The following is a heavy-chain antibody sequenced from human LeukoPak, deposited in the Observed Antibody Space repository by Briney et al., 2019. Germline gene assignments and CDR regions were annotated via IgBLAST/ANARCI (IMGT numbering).Heavy chain of an antibody. J-gene: IGHJ6*02. D-gene: IGHD3-3*01. V-gene: IGHV3-23*01. CDR2: ISGSGSST. CDR1: GFTFSSYA. CDR3: AKEEGDPCDFWSGPFASYYYGVDV. Sequence: PGGSLRLSCAASGFTFSSYAMSWVRQAPGEGLEWVSAISGSGSSTYYADSVKGRFTISRDNSKNTLYLQMNSLRAQDTAVYYGAKEEGDPCDFWSGPFASYYYGVDVWGQGTTVTVS.